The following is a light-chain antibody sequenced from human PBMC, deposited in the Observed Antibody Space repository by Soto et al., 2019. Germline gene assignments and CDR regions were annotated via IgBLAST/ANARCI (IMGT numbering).Light chain of an antibody. CDR1: LSVLSSSNNKNS. V-gene: IGKV4-1*01. Sequence: DIVLTQSPEFLAVSLGERATINCKSSLSVLSSSNNKNSLAWYQQKTRQPPKLLIYWESTRESGVPDRFSGSESGTDFTLTISSLQAEDVAVYYCQHRGTFVPGTKVNIK. CDR2: WES. CDR3: QHRGT. J-gene: IGKJ3*01.